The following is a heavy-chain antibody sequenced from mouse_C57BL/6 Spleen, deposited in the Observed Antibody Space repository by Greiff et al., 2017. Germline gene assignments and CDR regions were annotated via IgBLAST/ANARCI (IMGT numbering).Heavy chain of an antibody. CDR3: TSDGVITTVKGNYFDY. CDR1: GFTFSSYA. CDR2: ISSGGDYI. Sequence: EVKLMESGEGLVKPGGSLKLSCAASGFTFSSYAMSWVRQTPEKRLEWVAYISSGGDYIYYADTVKGRFTISRDNARNTLYRQMSSMKSEDTAMYYCTSDGVITTVKGNYFDYWGQGTTLTVSS. D-gene: IGHD1-1*01. V-gene: IGHV5-9-1*02. J-gene: IGHJ2*01.